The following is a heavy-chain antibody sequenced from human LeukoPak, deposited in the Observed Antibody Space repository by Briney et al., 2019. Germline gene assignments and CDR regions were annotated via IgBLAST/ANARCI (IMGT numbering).Heavy chain of an antibody. Sequence: GASVTVSCKASGYTFTGYYMHWVRQAPGQGLEGMGWINPNSGGTNYAQKFQGWVTMTRDTSISTAYMELSRLRSDDTAVYYCAVGYCSGGSCYSLGYWGQGTLVTVSS. J-gene: IGHJ4*02. D-gene: IGHD2-15*01. CDR3: AVGYCSGGSCYSLGY. CDR2: INPNSGGT. V-gene: IGHV1-2*04. CDR1: GYTFTGYY.